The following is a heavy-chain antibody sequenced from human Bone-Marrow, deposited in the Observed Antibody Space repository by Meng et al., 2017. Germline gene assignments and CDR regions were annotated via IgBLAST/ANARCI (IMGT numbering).Heavy chain of an antibody. D-gene: IGHD6-6*01. J-gene: IGHJ4*02. CDR2: IYSGGST. CDR3: ARETSSSGGFDY. V-gene: IGHV3-NL1*01. CDR1: GFTFSSYG. Sequence: GESLKISCAASGFTFSSYGMHWVRQAPGKGLEWVSVIYSGGSTYYADSVKGRFTISRDTSKNTLYLQMNSLSAEDTAVYYCARETSSSGGFDYWGQGTLVTVSS.